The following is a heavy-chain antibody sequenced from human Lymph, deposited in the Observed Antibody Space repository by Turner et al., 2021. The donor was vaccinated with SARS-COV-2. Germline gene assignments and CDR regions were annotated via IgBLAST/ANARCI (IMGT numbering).Heavy chain of an antibody. CDR1: GYTFTGYY. D-gene: IGHD6-19*01. J-gene: IGHJ4*02. CDR3: ARDSSSGWQFDY. Sequence: QVQLVQSGAEVRNPGASVKVSCKASGYTFTGYYMHWVRQAPGQGLEWMGWINPNCGGTYYAQKFQGRVTMTRDTSISTAYMELSRLRSDDTAVYYCARDSSSGWQFDYWGQGTLVTVSS. V-gene: IGHV1-2*02. CDR2: INPNCGGT.